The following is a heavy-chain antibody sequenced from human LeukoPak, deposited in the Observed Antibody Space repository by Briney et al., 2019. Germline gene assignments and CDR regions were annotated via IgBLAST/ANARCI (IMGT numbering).Heavy chain of an antibody. Sequence: SETLSLTCTVSGGSISSSSYYWGWIRQPPGKGREWIGSIYYSGSTYYNPSLKSRVTISVDTSKNQFSLKLSSVTAADTAVYYCARRRSTYCSGGSCYSYFDYSGQGTLVTVSS. J-gene: IGHJ4*02. V-gene: IGHV4-39*01. D-gene: IGHD2-15*01. CDR1: GGSISSSSYY. CDR2: IYYSGST. CDR3: ARRRSTYCSGGSCYSYFDY.